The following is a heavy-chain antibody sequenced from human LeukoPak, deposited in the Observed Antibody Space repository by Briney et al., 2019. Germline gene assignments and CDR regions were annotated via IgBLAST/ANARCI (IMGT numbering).Heavy chain of an antibody. Sequence: PGGSLRLSCAASGFTFSSYGMHWARQAPGKGLEWVTFIRYDGSNIYYADSVKGRFTVSRDNSKNTLYLQMNSLRAEDTAVYYCAKDPTSSSFYWGQGTLVTVSS. D-gene: IGHD6-6*01. V-gene: IGHV3-30*02. CDR3: AKDPTSSSFY. CDR1: GFTFSSYG. CDR2: IRYDGSNI. J-gene: IGHJ4*02.